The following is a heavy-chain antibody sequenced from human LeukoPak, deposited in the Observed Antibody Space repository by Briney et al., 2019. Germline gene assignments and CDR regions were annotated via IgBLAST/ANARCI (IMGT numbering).Heavy chain of an antibody. Sequence: PGGSLRLSCAASGFTFSSYWMSWVRQAPGKGLEWVSVIYSGGSTYYADSVKGRFTISRDNSKNTLYLQMNSLRAEDTAVYYCARNSWDYYGSGSFDYWGQGTLVTVSS. CDR3: ARNSWDYYGSGSFDY. CDR1: GFTFSSYW. V-gene: IGHV3-66*02. D-gene: IGHD3-10*01. J-gene: IGHJ4*02. CDR2: IYSGGST.